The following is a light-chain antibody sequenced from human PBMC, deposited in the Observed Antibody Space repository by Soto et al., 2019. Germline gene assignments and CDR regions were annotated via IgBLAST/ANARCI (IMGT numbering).Light chain of an antibody. CDR3: QQGNSFTFT. CDR1: QGIRNF. CDR2: AAS. Sequence: DIQMTQYPSSVSASVGDRVSITWGASQGIRNFLAWYQQKPGRAPKLLIYAASSLQSGVSSRVRGSGDGTDLTLTISSMKNEDFATYYCQQGNSFTFTFGHGTQVDIK. J-gene: IGKJ3*01. V-gene: IGKV1D-12*01.